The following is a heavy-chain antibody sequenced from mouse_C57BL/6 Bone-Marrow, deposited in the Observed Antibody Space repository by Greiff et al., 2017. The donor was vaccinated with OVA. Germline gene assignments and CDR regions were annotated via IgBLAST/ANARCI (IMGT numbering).Heavy chain of an antibody. Sequence: QVQLQQSGPELVKPGASVKISCKASGYAFSSSWMNWVKQRPGKGLEWIGRIYPGDGDTTYNGKFKGKATLTADNSSSTAYMQRSSLTSEDAAVYFCARWALFYAKGYWGQGTSVTVSA. D-gene: IGHD1-1*02. CDR1: GYAFSSSW. V-gene: IGHV1-82*01. CDR3: ARWALFYAKGY. CDR2: IYPGDGDT. J-gene: IGHJ4*01.